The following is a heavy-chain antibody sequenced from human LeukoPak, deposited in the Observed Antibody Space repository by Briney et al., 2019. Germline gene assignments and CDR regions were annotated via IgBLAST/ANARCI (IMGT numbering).Heavy chain of an antibody. Sequence: ASVKLSCTASGYTFTNYYMHWVRQAPGQGLEWMGIINPSGGSTSYAEKFQGRVTMTRDTSTSTVYMELSSLRSEDTAVYYCARDLADIVVVVAAPYYYYGMDVWGKGTTVTVSS. V-gene: IGHV1-46*01. CDR1: GYTFTNYY. CDR2: INPSGGST. D-gene: IGHD2-15*01. CDR3: ARDLADIVVVVAAPYYYYGMDV. J-gene: IGHJ6*04.